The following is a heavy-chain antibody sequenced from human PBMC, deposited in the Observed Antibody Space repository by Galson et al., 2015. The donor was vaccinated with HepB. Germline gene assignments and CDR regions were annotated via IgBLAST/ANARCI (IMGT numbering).Heavy chain of an antibody. J-gene: IGHJ5*02. CDR2: ISSSGTYI. Sequence: SLRLSCAASGLTLSSYSMSWVRQAPGKGLEWVSSISSSGTYIDYADSVKGRFTISRDNAKNSLYLQMNSLRVEDTALYYCASRSGRQVGNGYWFDPWGQGTLVTVSS. CDR3: ASRSGRQVGNGYWFDP. CDR1: GLTLSSYS. D-gene: IGHD3-10*01. V-gene: IGHV3-21*01.